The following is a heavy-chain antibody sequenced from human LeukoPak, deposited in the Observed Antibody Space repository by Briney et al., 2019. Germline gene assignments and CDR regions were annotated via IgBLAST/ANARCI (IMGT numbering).Heavy chain of an antibody. D-gene: IGHD3-22*01. CDR2: IYHSGST. CDR1: GGSISSYY. Sequence: SSETLSLTCTVSGGSISSYYWSWIRQPPGKGLEWIGSIYHSGSTYYNPSLKSRVTISVDTSKNQFSLKLSSVTAADTAVYYCARDLGSGYQDYWGQGTLVTVSS. J-gene: IGHJ4*02. V-gene: IGHV4-38-2*02. CDR3: ARDLGSGYQDY.